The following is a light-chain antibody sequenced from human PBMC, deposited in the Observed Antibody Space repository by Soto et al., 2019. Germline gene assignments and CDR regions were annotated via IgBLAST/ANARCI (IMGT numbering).Light chain of an antibody. J-gene: IGLJ3*02. CDR2: EVS. Sequence: QSALTQPASVSGSPGQSITISCTGTSSDVGGYKFVSWYQQHPGKAPKLMIYEVSNRPSGVSNRFSGSKSGNTASLTISGLQAEDEDDYYCSSYTTSSTRVFGGGTQLTVL. V-gene: IGLV2-14*01. CDR1: SSDVGGYKF. CDR3: SSYTTSSTRV.